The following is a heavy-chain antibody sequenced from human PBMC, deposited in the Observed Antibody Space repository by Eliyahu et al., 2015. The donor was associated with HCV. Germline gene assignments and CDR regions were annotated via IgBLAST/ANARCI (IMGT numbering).Heavy chain of an antibody. CDR2: GYYSGNA. Sequence: QLHLQESGPRAGEAFGDPVPQLHCLWWLHRRAIFLRGWVRQPPPRGGEGMGRGYYSGNAYYTPSLRSRVTISVDTSKNQFSLKLNSVTAADTAVYYCARLVFAGNPVDYWGQGTLVTVSS. CDR3: ARLVFAGNPVDY. D-gene: IGHD4-23*01. V-gene: IGHV4-39*01. J-gene: IGHJ4*02. CDR1: WLHRRAIFL.